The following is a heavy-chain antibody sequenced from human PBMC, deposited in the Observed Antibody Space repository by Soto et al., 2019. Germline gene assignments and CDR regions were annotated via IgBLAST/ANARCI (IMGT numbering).Heavy chain of an antibody. D-gene: IGHD2-15*01. CDR3: ARVAGCSGGSCYMDD. V-gene: IGHV3-21*01. J-gene: IGHJ6*03. CDR1: GFTFSSYS. CDR2: ISSSSSQI. Sequence: EVQVVESGGGLVQPGGSLRLSCAASGFTFSSYSLNWVRQAPGKGLEWVSSISSSSSQIYYADSVKGRFTISRDNGKNSLYLQMNGLRAEDTAVYYCARVAGCSGGSCYMDDWGKGTTVTVSS.